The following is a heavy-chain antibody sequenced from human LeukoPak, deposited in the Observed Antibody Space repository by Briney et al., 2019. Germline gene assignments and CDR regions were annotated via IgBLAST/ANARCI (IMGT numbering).Heavy chain of an antibody. D-gene: IGHD1-1*01. CDR2: IRYDGSNK. CDR3: AKDGESGIQWTQGYFDY. Sequence: GGTLRLSCAASGFTFSSYGMSWVRQTPGKGLEWVAFIRYDGSNKIYADSVKGRFTISRDNSYNTVYLQMTGLRAEDTAVYYCAKDGESGIQWTQGYFDYRGQGTLVTVSS. CDR1: GFTFSSYG. J-gene: IGHJ4*02. V-gene: IGHV3-30*02.